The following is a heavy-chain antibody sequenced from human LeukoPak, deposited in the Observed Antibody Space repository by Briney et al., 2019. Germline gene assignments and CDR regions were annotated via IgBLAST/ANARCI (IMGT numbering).Heavy chain of an antibody. D-gene: IGHD2-2*02. CDR2: INGDGTII. CDR1: GFTFSTYS. Sequence: GGSLRLSCAASGFTFSTYSMNWVRQAPGKGLVWVSRINGDGTIINYADSVKGRFTISRDNAKNTLYLQMNSLRAEDTALYYCARGEYPHAFDIWGQGTMVSVSS. J-gene: IGHJ3*02. CDR3: ARGEYPHAFDI. V-gene: IGHV3-74*01.